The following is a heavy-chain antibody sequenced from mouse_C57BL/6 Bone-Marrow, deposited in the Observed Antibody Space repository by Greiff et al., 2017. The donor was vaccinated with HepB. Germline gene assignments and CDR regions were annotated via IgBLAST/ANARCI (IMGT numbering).Heavy chain of an antibody. CDR2: IDPSDSYT. Sequence: QVQLQQPGAELVMPGASVKLSCKASGYTFTSYWMHWVKQRPGQGLEWIGEIDPSDSYTTYNQKFKGKSTLTVDNSSSTAYMQLSSLTSEDSAVYYCAREGYYGSSPYYFDYWGQGTTLTVSS. CDR3: AREGYYGSSPYYFDY. CDR1: GYTFTSYW. D-gene: IGHD1-1*01. J-gene: IGHJ2*01. V-gene: IGHV1-69*01.